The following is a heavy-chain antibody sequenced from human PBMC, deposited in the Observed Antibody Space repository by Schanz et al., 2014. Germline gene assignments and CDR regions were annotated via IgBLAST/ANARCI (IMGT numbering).Heavy chain of an antibody. CDR2: ISGSGGDT. CDR1: GFTFSSYA. J-gene: IGHJ4*02. CDR3: ARDPGGTKTHGL. Sequence: EVQLLESGGGLVQPGGSLRLSCAASGFTFSSYAMSWVRQAPGKGLEWVSAISGSGGDTYYADSVKGRFTISRDNSKNTVYLQMNSLRAEDTAVYYCARDPGGTKTHGLWGQGTLVTVSS. D-gene: IGHD2-15*01. V-gene: IGHV3-23*01.